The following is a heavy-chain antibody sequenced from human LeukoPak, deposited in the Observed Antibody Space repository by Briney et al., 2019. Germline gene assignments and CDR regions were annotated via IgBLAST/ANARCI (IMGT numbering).Heavy chain of an antibody. D-gene: IGHD3-10*01. CDR2: IKQDGSDK. CDR1: GFTFSSYW. V-gene: IGHV3-7*03. CDR3: ANHGSGPYYYYYGMDV. Sequence: PGGSLRLSCAASGFTFSSYWMSWVRQAPGKGLEWVANIKQDGSDKYYADSVKGRFTISRDNAKNSLYLQMNSLRAEDTAVYYCANHGSGPYYYYYGMDVWGKGTTVTVSS. J-gene: IGHJ6*04.